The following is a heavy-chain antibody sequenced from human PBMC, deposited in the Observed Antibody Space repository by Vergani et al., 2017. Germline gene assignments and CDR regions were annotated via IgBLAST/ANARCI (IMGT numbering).Heavy chain of an antibody. Sequence: QVQLQQWGAGLLKPSETLSLTCAVYGGSFSCYYWSWIRQPPGKGLEWIGEINHSGSTNYNPSLKSRVTISVDTSKNQFSLKLSSVTAADTAVYYCARGRFGTGLGYYYYXMDVWGKGTTVTVSS. CDR1: GGSFSCYY. J-gene: IGHJ6*03. CDR2: INHSGST. D-gene: IGHD3-10*01. CDR3: ARGRFGTGLGYYYYXMDV. V-gene: IGHV4-34*01.